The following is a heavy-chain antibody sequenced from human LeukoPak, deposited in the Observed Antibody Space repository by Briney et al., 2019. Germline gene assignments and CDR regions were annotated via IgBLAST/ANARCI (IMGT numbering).Heavy chain of an antibody. CDR3: ARDSWELRGP. Sequence: GGSLRLSCGASGFTFSSNWMSWVRQAPGKGLEWVANIKQDGSEKYYVDSVKGRFTISRDNAKNSLYLQMNSLRAEDTAVYYCARDSWELRGPWGQGTLVTVSS. J-gene: IGHJ4*02. CDR1: GFTFSSNW. CDR2: IKQDGSEK. D-gene: IGHD1-26*01. V-gene: IGHV3-7*01.